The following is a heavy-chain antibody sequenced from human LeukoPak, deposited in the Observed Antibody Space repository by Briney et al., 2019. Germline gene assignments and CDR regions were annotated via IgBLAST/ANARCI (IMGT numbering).Heavy chain of an antibody. Sequence: GGSLILSCAVSGFTFSSYSMNWVRQGPGKGLEWVSSISSSGSFTYYADSVRGRFTISRDNAKNSLYLQMNSLRAEDTAVYHCARGVRGVINYMDVWGKGTTVTVSS. D-gene: IGHD3-10*01. J-gene: IGHJ6*03. CDR3: ARGVRGVINYMDV. V-gene: IGHV3-21*01. CDR1: GFTFSSYS. CDR2: ISSSGSFT.